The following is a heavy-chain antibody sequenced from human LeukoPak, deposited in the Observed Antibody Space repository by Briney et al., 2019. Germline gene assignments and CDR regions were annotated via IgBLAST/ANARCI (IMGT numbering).Heavy chain of an antibody. CDR3: ARGPAAAVLH. V-gene: IGHV4-34*01. Sequence: SETLSLTCAVYGGSFSGYYWSWIRQPSGEGLEWIGEINHSGSTNYNPSLKSRVTISVDTSKNQFSLKLSSVTAADTAVYYCARGPAAAVLHWGQGTLVTVSS. CDR2: INHSGST. J-gene: IGHJ4*02. D-gene: IGHD6-13*01. CDR1: GGSFSGYY.